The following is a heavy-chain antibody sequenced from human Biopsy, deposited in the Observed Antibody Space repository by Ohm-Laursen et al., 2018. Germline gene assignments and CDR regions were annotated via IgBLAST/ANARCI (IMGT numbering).Heavy chain of an antibody. CDR1: GFTFSSHA. J-gene: IGHJ5*02. CDR3: ARDLYDFCGGCPFDP. D-gene: IGHD3-3*01. Sequence: FPRLSCAASGFTFSSHAMSWVRQAPGKGPECVSVINGSGGSTYYADPVKGRFTISRDNSRNTLYLQMNSLRADDTAMYYCARDLYDFCGGCPFDPWGQGTLVTVSP. CDR2: INGSGGST. V-gene: IGHV3-23*01.